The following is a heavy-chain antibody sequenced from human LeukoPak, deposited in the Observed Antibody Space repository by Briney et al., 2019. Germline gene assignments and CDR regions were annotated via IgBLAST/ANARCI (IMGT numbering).Heavy chain of an antibody. Sequence: GGFLRLSCAGSGFTFSSYRMNWVRQAPGKGLEWVSYISPIGVTKYYEDSVKGRFTISRDNAKNSLYLQMNNLRAEDTAVYYCARDSSGSYGMVDYWGQGTLVTVSS. D-gene: IGHD6-19*01. J-gene: IGHJ4*02. V-gene: IGHV3-48*03. CDR3: ARDSSGSYGMVDY. CDR2: ISPIGVTK. CDR1: GFTFSSYR.